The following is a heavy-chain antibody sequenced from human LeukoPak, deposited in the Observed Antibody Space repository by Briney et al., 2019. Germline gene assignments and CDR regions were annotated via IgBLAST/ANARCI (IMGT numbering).Heavy chain of an antibody. D-gene: IGHD3-9*01. CDR1: GYSISSGYY. J-gene: IGHJ4*02. CDR3: ARDIRYFDWLSPYYFDY. V-gene: IGHV4-38-2*02. Sequence: KTSETLSLTCAVSGYSISSGYYWGWIRQPPGKGLEWIGSVYHSGSTYYNPSLKSRVTISVDTSKNQFSLKLSSVTAADTAVYYCARDIRYFDWLSPYYFDYWGQGTLVTVSP. CDR2: VYHSGST.